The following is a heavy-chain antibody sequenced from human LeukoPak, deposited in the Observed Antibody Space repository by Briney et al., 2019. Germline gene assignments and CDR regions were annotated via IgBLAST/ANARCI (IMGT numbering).Heavy chain of an antibody. CDR1: GGSISSYY. CDR2: IYTSGST. Sequence: SETLSLTCTVSGGSISSYYWSWIRQPAGKGLEWIGRIYTSGSTNYNPSLKSRVTMSVDTSKNQFSLKLSSVTAADTAVYYCARQLLWFGEPRFDPWGQGTLVTVSS. V-gene: IGHV4-4*07. CDR3: ARQLLWFGEPRFDP. D-gene: IGHD3-10*01. J-gene: IGHJ5*02.